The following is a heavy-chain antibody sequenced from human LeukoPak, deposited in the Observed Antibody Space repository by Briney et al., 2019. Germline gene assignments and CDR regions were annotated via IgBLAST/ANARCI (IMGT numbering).Heavy chain of an antibody. Sequence: GASVKVSCKASGYTFTSYAMHWVRRAPGQRLEWMGWINAGNGNTEYSQKFQGRVTITRDTSASTAYMELSSLRSEDTAVYYCARSLRSREHYYDSSGYPSPNWFDPWGQGTLVTVSS. CDR3: ARSLRSREHYYDSSGYPSPNWFDP. CDR1: GYTFTSYA. D-gene: IGHD3-22*01. CDR2: INAGNGNT. V-gene: IGHV1-3*01. J-gene: IGHJ5*02.